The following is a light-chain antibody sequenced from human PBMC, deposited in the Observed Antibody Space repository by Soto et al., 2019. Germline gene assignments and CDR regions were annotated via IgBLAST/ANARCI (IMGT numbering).Light chain of an antibody. CDR1: SSNIGSNT. V-gene: IGLV1-44*01. CDR2: SNN. J-gene: IGLJ2*01. Sequence: QSVLTQPPSASGTPGQRVTISCSGSSSNIGSNTVNWYQQLPGTAPKLLIYSNNQRPSGVPGRFSGSKSGTSASLAISGLQSEDEADYYCGAWDDSLNGPYVVFGGGTQLTVL. CDR3: GAWDDSLNGPYVV.